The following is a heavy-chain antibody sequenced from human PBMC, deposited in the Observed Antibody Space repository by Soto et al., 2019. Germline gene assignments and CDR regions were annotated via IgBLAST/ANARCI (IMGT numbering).Heavy chain of an antibody. D-gene: IGHD2-2*01. CDR1: GGTFSRYI. V-gene: IGHV1-69*02. CDR2: IIPMFGIA. Sequence: QVQLVQSGAEVKKPGSSVKFSCKASGGTFSRYIITWERQAPGHGLEWIGSIIPMFGIATYAQKGQVRVTITADESTSTAYMELGSLRSDDTAVYYCARADRERETGLGPAAIDGMDVLGQGTTVNVS. CDR3: ARADRERETGLGPAAIDGMDV. J-gene: IGHJ6*02.